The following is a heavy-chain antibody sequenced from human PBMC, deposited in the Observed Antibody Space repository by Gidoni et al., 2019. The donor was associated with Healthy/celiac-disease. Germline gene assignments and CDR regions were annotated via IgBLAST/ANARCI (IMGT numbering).Heavy chain of an antibody. CDR3: ARDRPAPAGERIFDY. V-gene: IGHV4-4*07. CDR1: GGSISSYY. CDR2: IYTSGST. D-gene: IGHD6-13*01. Sequence: QVQLQESGPGLVKPSATLSPPCTVPGGSISSYYWRWIRPPAGKGLEWIGLIYTSGSTNYNPSLKSRVTMSVDTSKNQFSLKLSSVTAADTAVYYCARDRPAPAGERIFDYWGQGTLVTVSS. J-gene: IGHJ4*02.